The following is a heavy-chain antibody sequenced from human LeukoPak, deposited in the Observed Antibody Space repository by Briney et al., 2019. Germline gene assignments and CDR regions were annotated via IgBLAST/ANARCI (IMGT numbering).Heavy chain of an antibody. D-gene: IGHD3-9*01. CDR2: IRSKAYGGTT. J-gene: IGHJ4*02. Sequence: PGGSLRISCTASGFTFGDYAMSRVRQAPGKGLEWVGFIRSKAYGGTTEYAASVKGRFTISRDDSKSIAYLQMNSLKTEDTAVYYCTRARRYFDWLLYYFDYWGQRTLVTVAS. CDR3: TRARRYFDWLLYYFDY. CDR1: GFTFGDYA. V-gene: IGHV3-49*04.